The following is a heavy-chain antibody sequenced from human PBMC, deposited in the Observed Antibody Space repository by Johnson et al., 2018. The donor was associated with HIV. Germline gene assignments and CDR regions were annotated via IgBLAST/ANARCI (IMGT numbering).Heavy chain of an antibody. CDR2: VVSSGET. D-gene: IGHD6-6*01. Sequence: VQLVESGGGVVQPGGSLRLSCAASGFTVSNKYMGWVRQAPGKSLEWVSYVVSSGETDYVDSAKGLFTISRDNSRNSLNLQMNSLRVEDTAVYYCARRKAPYDAVDIWGKGT. CDR1: GFTVSNKY. J-gene: IGHJ3*02. CDR3: ARRKAPYDAVDI. V-gene: IGHV3-66*04.